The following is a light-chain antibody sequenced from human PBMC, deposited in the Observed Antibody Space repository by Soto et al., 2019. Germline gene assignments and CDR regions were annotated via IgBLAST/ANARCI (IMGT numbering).Light chain of an antibody. CDR1: RGIGNA. Sequence: DIQMTQSPPSLSASVGDRVTITCRPSRGIGNALAWYQQKPGTVPKLLIHSASTLQSGVPSRFSGSGSGTDFTLTISSLQPEDVASYYCQKYDSAPTFGPGTKVDIK. CDR3: QKYDSAPT. CDR2: SAS. J-gene: IGKJ1*01. V-gene: IGKV1-27*01.